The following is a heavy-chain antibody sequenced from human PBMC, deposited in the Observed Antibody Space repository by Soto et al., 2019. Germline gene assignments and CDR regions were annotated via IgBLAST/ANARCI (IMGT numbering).Heavy chain of an antibody. CDR2: IYHSGST. CDR1: SGSISSSNW. V-gene: IGHV4-4*02. J-gene: IGHJ4*02. CDR3: ARDPITGTTVY. D-gene: IGHD1-20*01. Sequence: SETLSLTCAVSSGSISSSNWWSWVRQPPGKGLEWIGEIYHSGSTNYNPSLKSRVTISVDTSKNQFSLKLSSVTAADTAVYYCARDPITGTTVYWGQGTLVPVSS.